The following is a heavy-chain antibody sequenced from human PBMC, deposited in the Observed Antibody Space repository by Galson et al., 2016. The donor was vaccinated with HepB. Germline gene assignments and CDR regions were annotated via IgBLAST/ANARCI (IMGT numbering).Heavy chain of an antibody. J-gene: IGHJ5*02. CDR2: IDHSGST. CDR1: GGSFSGYY. V-gene: IGHV4-34*01. D-gene: IGHD2-21*01. CDR3: ARGLLGGGAT. Sequence: SETLSLTCAVFGGSFSGYYWSWIRQPPGKGLEWIGEIDHSGSTNYNPSLKSRVTISVDTSKNQFSLQLSSVTAADTAVYYCARGLLGGGATWDQGTLVTVSS.